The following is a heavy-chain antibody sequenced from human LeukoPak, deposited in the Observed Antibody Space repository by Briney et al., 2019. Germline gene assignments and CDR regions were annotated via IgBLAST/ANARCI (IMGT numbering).Heavy chain of an antibody. Sequence: PSETLSLTCTVSGGSISSYYWSWIRQPPGKGLEWIGYIYYSGSTNYNPSLKSRVTISVDTSKNQFSLKLSSVTAADTAVYYCARGSSSWYSNWGSDAFDIWGQGTMVTVSS. D-gene: IGHD6-13*01. CDR3: ARGSSSWYSNWGSDAFDI. J-gene: IGHJ3*02. CDR1: GGSISSYY. CDR2: IYYSGST. V-gene: IGHV4-59*08.